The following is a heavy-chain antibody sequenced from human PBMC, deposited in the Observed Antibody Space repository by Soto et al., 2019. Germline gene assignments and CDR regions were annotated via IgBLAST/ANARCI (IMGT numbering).Heavy chain of an antibody. V-gene: IGHV1-18*01. CDR2: ISAYNGNT. CDR1: GYTFTSYG. J-gene: IGHJ4*02. Sequence: ASVKVSFKASGYTFTSYGISWVRQAPGQGLEWMGWISAYNGNTNYAQKLQGRVTMTTDTSTSTAYMELRSLRSDDTAVYYCARTYCSGGSCYPYYFDYWGQGTLVTVSS. D-gene: IGHD2-15*01. CDR3: ARTYCSGGSCYPYYFDY.